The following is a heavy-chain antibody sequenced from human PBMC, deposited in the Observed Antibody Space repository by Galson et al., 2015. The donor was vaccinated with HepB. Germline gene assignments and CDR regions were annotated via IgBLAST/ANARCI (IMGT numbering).Heavy chain of an antibody. V-gene: IGHV1-18*04. D-gene: IGHD2-2*01. CDR2: ISAYNGNT. CDR3: ARDRGTVVVPAAMVVGHYGMDV. J-gene: IGHJ6*02. CDR1: GYTFTSYG. Sequence: SVKVSCKASGYTFTSYGISWVRQAPGQGLEWMGWISAYNGNTNYAQKLQGRVTMTTDTSTSTAYMELRSLRSDDTAVYYCARDRGTVVVPAAMVVGHYGMDVWGQGTTVTVSS.